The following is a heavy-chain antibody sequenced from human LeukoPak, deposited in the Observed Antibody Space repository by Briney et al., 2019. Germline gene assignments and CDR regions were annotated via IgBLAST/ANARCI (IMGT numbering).Heavy chain of an antibody. CDR1: GFTFSSYA. J-gene: IGHJ4*02. Sequence: PGGSLRLSCAASGFTFSSYAMHWVRQAPGKGLEWVAVISYDGSNKYYADSVKGRFTISRDNAKNSLYLQMNSLRAEDTAVYYCARVYSSSWPDYWGQGTLVTVSS. CDR3: ARVYSSSWPDY. D-gene: IGHD6-13*01. CDR2: ISYDGSNK. V-gene: IGHV3-30*04.